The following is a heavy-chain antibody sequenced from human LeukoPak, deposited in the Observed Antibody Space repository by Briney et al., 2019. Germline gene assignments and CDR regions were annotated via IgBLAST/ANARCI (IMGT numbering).Heavy chain of an antibody. CDR3: ASTRYGHLRYYFDY. V-gene: IGHV3-30*04. D-gene: IGHD1-14*01. CDR1: GFTFSSYA. J-gene: IGHJ4*02. CDR2: ISYDGSNK. Sequence: GGSLRLSCAASGFTFSSYAVHWVRQAPGKGLEWVAVISYDGSNKYYADSVKGRFTISRDNSKNTLYLQMNSLRAEDTAVYYCASTRYGHLRYYFDYWGQGTLVTVSS.